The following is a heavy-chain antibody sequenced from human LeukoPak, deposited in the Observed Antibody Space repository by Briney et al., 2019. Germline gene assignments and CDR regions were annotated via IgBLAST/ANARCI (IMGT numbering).Heavy chain of an antibody. V-gene: IGHV3-7*01. CDR2: IKQDGSEK. CDR3: ARESIVGYCSGGSCHATDDAFDI. Sequence: GGSLRLSCAASGFTFSSYWMSWVRQAPGKGLEWVANIKQDGSEKYYVDSVKGRFTISRDNAKNSLYPQMNSLRVEDTAVYYCARESIVGYCSGGSCHATDDAFDIWGQGTMVTVSS. D-gene: IGHD2-15*01. J-gene: IGHJ3*02. CDR1: GFTFSSYW.